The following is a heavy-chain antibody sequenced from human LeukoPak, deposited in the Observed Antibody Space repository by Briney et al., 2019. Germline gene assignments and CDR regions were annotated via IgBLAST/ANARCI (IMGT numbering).Heavy chain of an antibody. D-gene: IGHD2/OR15-2a*01. CDR1: GYTPTELS. J-gene: IGHJ4*02. CDR3: ATDFYRGLQFDY. Sequence: GASVTVSFKVSGYTPTELSMNWVRQAPGKGLEWMGRFDPEDGETIYTQKVQGRVTMTEDTSTDTAYMELTSLRSEDTAVYYCATDFYRGLQFDYWGQGTLVIVSS. CDR2: FDPEDGET. V-gene: IGHV1-24*01.